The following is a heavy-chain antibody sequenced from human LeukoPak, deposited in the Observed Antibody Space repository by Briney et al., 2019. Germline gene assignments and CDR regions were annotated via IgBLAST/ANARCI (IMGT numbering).Heavy chain of an antibody. V-gene: IGHV4-59*02. Sequence: SETLSLTCTVSGASVRGYYWSWIRQPPGKGLEWIGYIYYSGSTNYNPSLKSRVTISVDTSKNQFSLKLSSVTAADTAVYYCARGTSVAGLHFDYWGQGTLVTVSS. CDR3: ARGTSVAGLHFDY. CDR2: IYYSGST. CDR1: GASVRGYY. J-gene: IGHJ4*02. D-gene: IGHD6-19*01.